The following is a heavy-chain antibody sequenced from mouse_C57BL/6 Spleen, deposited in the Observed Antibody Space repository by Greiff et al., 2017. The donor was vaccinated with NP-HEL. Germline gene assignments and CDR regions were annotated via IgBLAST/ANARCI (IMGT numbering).Heavy chain of an antibody. D-gene: IGHD4-1*01. CDR1: GFTFTDYY. CDR3: ARSWDLYFDV. J-gene: IGHJ1*03. Sequence: EVQLVESGGGLVQPGGSLSLSCAASGFTFTDYYMSWVRQPPGKALEWLGFIRNKANGYTKEYSASVKGRFTISRDNSQSILYLQMNALRAEDSATYYCARSWDLYFDVWGTGTTVTVSS. V-gene: IGHV7-3*01. CDR2: IRNKANGYTK.